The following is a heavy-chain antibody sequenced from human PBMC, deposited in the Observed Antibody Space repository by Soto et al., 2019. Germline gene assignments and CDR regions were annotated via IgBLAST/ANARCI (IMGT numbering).Heavy chain of an antibody. V-gene: IGHV6-1*01. CDR3: AALMVRGYEDV. D-gene: IGHD3-10*01. CDR1: GDSVSSKSAA. J-gene: IGHJ6*02. Sequence: SQTLSLTCAISGDSVSSKSAAWNWIRHSPSRGLEWLGRTYYRSKWYNDYAISVKSRITINPDTSKNQFSLQLNSVTPEDTAVYYCAALMVRGYEDVWGQGTTVTVSS. CDR2: TYYRSKWYN.